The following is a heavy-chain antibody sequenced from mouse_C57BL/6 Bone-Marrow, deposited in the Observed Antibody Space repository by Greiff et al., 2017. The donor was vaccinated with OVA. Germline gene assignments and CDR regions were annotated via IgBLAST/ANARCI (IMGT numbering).Heavy chain of an antibody. CDR3: ARRGSNWYYFDY. J-gene: IGHJ2*01. CDR2: ISDGGSYT. Sequence: EVNVVESGGGLVKPGGSLKLSCAASGFTFSSYAMSWVRQTPEKRLEWVATISDGGSYTYYPDNVKGRFTISRDNAKNNLYLQMSHLKSEDTAMYYCARRGSNWYYFDYWGQGTTLTVSS. D-gene: IGHD4-1*01. CDR1: GFTFSSYA. V-gene: IGHV5-4*03.